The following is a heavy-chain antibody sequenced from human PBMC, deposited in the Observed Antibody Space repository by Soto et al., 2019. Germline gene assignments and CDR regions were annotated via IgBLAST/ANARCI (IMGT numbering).Heavy chain of an antibody. V-gene: IGHV4-34*01. CDR3: ARTSQWLRLGGFDY. CDR1: GGSFSAYS. J-gene: IGHJ4*02. D-gene: IGHD5-12*01. CDR2: INHFGST. Sequence: TLSLTCAVYGGSFSAYSWSWIRQTPGKGLEWIGEINHFGSTNYNPSLKSRVTISVDTSKKRFSLKLNSVTAADTAVYYCARTSQWLRLGGFDYWGQGTLVTVSS.